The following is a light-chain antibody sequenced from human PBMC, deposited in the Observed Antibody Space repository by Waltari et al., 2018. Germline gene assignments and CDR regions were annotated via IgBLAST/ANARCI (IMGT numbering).Light chain of an antibody. CDR2: GAS. CDR1: QSVGNN. V-gene: IGKV3-15*01. Sequence: ETVMTQSPTTLSVSPGEGVTLSCRASQSVGNNLAWHQHKPGQAPRLLIYGASTRAAGIPVRFSGSGSGTEFTLTISGLQSEDFAVYYCHQYNNWPPFTFGPGTKVDI. J-gene: IGKJ3*01. CDR3: HQYNNWPPFT.